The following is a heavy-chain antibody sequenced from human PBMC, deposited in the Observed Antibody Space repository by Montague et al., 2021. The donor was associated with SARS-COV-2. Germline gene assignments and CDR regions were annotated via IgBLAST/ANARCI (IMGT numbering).Heavy chain of an antibody. J-gene: IGHJ6*02. CDR3: ARGSGDGCSSTSRHCWGYYGMDV. CDR1: GGSISSYY. V-gene: IGHV4-59*01. D-gene: IGHD2-2*01. CDR2: IYYSGST. Sequence: SETLSLTCTVSGGSISSYYWSWIRQPPGKGLEWIGYIYYSGSTNYNPSLKSRVTISVDTSKNRFSLELSSVTAADTAVYYCARGSGDGCSSTSRHCWGYYGMDVWGQGTTVTVSS.